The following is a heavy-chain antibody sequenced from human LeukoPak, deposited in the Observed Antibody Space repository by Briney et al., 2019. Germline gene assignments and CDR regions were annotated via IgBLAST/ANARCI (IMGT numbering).Heavy chain of an antibody. Sequence: GGSLRLSCAASGFTFSSYSMNWVRQAPGKGLEWVSYISSSSSYIYYAYSEKGRFTISRDNAKNSLYLQMNSLRAEDTAVYYCAKGGATDAFDIWGQGTMVTVSS. CDR3: AKGGATDAFDI. D-gene: IGHD1-26*01. J-gene: IGHJ3*02. CDR2: ISSSSSYI. CDR1: GFTFSSYS. V-gene: IGHV3-21*01.